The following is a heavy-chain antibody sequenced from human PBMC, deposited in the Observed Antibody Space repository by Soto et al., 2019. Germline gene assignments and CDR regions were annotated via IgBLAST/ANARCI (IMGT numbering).Heavy chain of an antibody. CDR2: IYWDDDK. J-gene: IGHJ4*02. Sequence: QITLKESGATLVKPTQTLTLTCTFSGFSLTSAAVAVAWFRQPPGKPLEWLALIYWDDDKRYSPSLKTTLTITTNTSKNQVVLTMTNMGPVDTTTYSCAHQSDSGACLDYWGQGPLVTVSA. V-gene: IGHV2-5*02. CDR1: GFSLTSAAVA. D-gene: IGHD5-12*01. CDR3: AHQSDSGACLDY.